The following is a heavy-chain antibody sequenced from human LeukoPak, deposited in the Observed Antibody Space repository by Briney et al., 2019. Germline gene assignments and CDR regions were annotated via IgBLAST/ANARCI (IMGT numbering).Heavy chain of an antibody. CDR3: ASWWELPNYYMDV. CDR2: MNPNSGNT. Sequence: GASVKVSCKASGYTFTIYDINWVRQATGQGREWMGWMNPNSGNTGYAQKFQGRVTITRNTSISTAYMELSSLRSEDTAVYYCASWWELPNYYMDVWGKGTTVTVSS. CDR1: GYTFTIYD. J-gene: IGHJ6*03. V-gene: IGHV1-8*03. D-gene: IGHD2-15*01.